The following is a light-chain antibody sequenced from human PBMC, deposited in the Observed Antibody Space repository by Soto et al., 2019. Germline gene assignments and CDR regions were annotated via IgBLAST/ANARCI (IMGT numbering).Light chain of an antibody. J-gene: IGLJ3*02. CDR2: SNN. Sequence: QSVLTQPPSASGTPGQRVTISCSGSSSNIGSNYVYWYQQLPGTAPKLLIYSNNQRPSGVPGRFSGSKSGTSASLAISGLRSEDEADYYCAAWDDSLSVLVFGGGTKLTVL. CDR1: SSNIGSNY. CDR3: AAWDDSLSVLV. V-gene: IGLV1-47*02.